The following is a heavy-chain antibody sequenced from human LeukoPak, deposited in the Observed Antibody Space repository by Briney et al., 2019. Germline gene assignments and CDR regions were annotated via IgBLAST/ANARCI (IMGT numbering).Heavy chain of an antibody. J-gene: IGHJ4*02. CDR2: IFMSGST. CDR3: AREYSSSSGKALDY. Sequence: SETLSLTCTVSSGSLGSYYWNWLRQPAGKGLEWVGHIFMSGSTDYNPSLKSRVTMSVDTSKNQFSLKLNSVTAADTAFYYCAREYSSSSGKALDYWGQGTLVTVPS. D-gene: IGHD6-6*01. V-gene: IGHV4-4*07. CDR1: SGSLGSYY.